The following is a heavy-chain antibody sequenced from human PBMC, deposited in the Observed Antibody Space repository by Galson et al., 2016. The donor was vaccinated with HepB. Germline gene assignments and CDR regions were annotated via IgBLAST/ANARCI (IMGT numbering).Heavy chain of an antibody. CDR3: ARVGVCSYYGLDV. CDR1: GFTLRSYT. CDR2: ISGNNRYI. J-gene: IGHJ6*02. D-gene: IGHD3-16*01. V-gene: IGHV3-21*06. Sequence: SLRLSCAAFGFTLRSYTMTWVRQAPGKGLEWVSSISGNNRYIFYADSLKGRLTISRDNANNFVFLQLSGLTAEDTAVYYCARVGVCSYYGLDVWGQGTTVTVSS.